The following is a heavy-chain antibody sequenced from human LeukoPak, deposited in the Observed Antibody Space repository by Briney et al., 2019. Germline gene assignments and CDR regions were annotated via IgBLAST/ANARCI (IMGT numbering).Heavy chain of an antibody. CDR3: ARDKLDGIEVAFDI. D-gene: IGHD1-26*01. J-gene: IGHJ3*02. V-gene: IGHV3-66*02. CDR2: IYDDGRT. Sequence: PGGSLRLSCAVSGFTVTSNFMSWVRQAPGKGLEWVSLIYDDGRTFYADSVKGRFTISRDNSKNTLYLQMDSLRAEDTAVYYCARDKLDGIEVAFDIWGQGTMVTVSS. CDR1: GFTVTSNF.